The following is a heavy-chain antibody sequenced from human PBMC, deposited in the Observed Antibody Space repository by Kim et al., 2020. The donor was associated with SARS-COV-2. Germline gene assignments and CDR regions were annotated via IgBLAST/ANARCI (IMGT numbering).Heavy chain of an antibody. CDR2: IKSKTDGGTT. CDR1: GFTFSNAW. J-gene: IGHJ4*02. D-gene: IGHD2-15*01. Sequence: GGSLRLSCAASGFTFSNAWMSWVRQAPGKGLEWVGRIKSKTDGGTTDYAAPVKGRFTISRDDSKNTLYLQMNSLKTEDTAVYYCTTGYCSGGSCYSYYFDYWGQGTLVTVSS. CDR3: TTGYCSGGSCYSYYFDY. V-gene: IGHV3-15*01.